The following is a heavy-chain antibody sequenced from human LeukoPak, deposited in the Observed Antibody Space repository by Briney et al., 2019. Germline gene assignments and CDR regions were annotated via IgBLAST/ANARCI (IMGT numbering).Heavy chain of an antibody. Sequence: SVKVSCKASGGTFSSYAISWVRQAPGQGLEWMGGIIPIFGTANYAQKFQGRVTITADESTSTAYMELSSLRSEDTAAYYCARAEREYYYDSSGYYYGAFDIWGQGTMVTVSS. V-gene: IGHV1-69*13. D-gene: IGHD3-22*01. CDR2: IIPIFGTA. CDR1: GGTFSSYA. CDR3: ARAEREYYYDSSGYYYGAFDI. J-gene: IGHJ3*02.